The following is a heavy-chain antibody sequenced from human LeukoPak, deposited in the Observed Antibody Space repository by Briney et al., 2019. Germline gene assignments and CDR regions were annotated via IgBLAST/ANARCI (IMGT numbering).Heavy chain of an antibody. V-gene: IGHV3-23*01. CDR1: GFTVSSYA. CDR2: ISASGGST. J-gene: IGHJ5*02. CDR3: AKDPPYSYGYWFDP. D-gene: IGHD5-18*01. Sequence: GGSLRLSCATSGFTVSSYAMSWVRQAPGKGLEWVSAISASGGSTYYADSVKGRFTISRDNSKNTLYLQMNSLRAEDTAVYYCAKDPPYSYGYWFDPWGQGTLVTVSS.